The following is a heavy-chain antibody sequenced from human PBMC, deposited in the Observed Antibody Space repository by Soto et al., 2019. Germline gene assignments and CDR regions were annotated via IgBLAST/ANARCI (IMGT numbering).Heavy chain of an antibody. CDR1: GASIRRSSYY. CDR2: IYYSGST. Sequence: SEALSLTCTVSGASIRRSSYYWGWIRQAPGKGLEWIGSIYYSGSTYYNPSLKSRVTISVDTSKNQFSLKLSSVTAADTAVYYCARHSRVGFYYGSGNPFDYWGQGTLVTVS. J-gene: IGHJ4*02. CDR3: ARHSRVGFYYGSGNPFDY. D-gene: IGHD3-10*01. V-gene: IGHV4-39*01.